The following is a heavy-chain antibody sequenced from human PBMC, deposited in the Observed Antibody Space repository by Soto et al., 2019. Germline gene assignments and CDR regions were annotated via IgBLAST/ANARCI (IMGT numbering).Heavy chain of an antibody. CDR3: ARRVGASIWFDA. D-gene: IGHD1-26*01. J-gene: IGHJ5*02. CDR1: GYTFTGYH. V-gene: IGHV1-2*04. CDR2: INTNSGDT. Sequence: ASVKVSCKASGYTFTGYHIHWVRQAPGQGLEWMGWINTNSGDTNYAQKFQGWVTMTRDTSINTAYVQLSRLRSDDTAVYYCARRVGASIWFDAWRPGTLLTVSS.